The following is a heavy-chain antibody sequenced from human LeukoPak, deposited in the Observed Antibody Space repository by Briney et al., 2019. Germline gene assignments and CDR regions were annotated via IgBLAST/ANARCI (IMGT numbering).Heavy chain of an antibody. CDR1: GLTFSSYA. V-gene: IGHV3-23*01. D-gene: IGHD2-2*01. Sequence: GGSLRLSCAASGLTFSSYAMSWVRQAPGKGLEWVSAISGSGGSTYYADSVKGRFTISRDNSKNTLYLQMNSLRAEDTAVYYCARVSCDCTTCKYPFDYWGQGTLVTVSS. CDR2: ISGSGGST. J-gene: IGHJ4*02. CDR3: ARVSCDCTTCKYPFDY.